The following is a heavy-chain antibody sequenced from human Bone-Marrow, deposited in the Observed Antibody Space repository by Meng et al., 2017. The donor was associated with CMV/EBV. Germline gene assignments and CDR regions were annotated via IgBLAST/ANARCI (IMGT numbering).Heavy chain of an antibody. Sequence: GGSLRLSCKGSGYSFTSYWIGWVRQMPGKGLEWMGIIYPGDSDTRYSPSFQGQVTISADKSISTAYLQWSSLKASDTAMYYCARLRTSITHAFDIWGQGTMVPVSS. D-gene: IGHD3-10*01. CDR1: GYSFTSYW. V-gene: IGHV5-51*01. CDR2: IYPGDSDT. J-gene: IGHJ3*02. CDR3: ARLRTSITHAFDI.